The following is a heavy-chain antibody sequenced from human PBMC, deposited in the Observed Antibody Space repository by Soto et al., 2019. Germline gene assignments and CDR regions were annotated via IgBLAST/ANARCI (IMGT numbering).Heavy chain of an antibody. CDR3: ASCATGDSSGYCPFDY. J-gene: IGHJ4*02. D-gene: IGHD3-22*01. CDR1: GYTFTSYG. CDR2: ISAYNGNT. Sequence: ASVKVSCKASGYTFTSYGISWVRQAPGQVLEWMGWISAYNGNTNYAQKLQGRVTMTTDTSTSTAYMELRSLRSDDTAVYYCASCATGDSSGYCPFDYWGQGTLVTVSS. V-gene: IGHV1-18*01.